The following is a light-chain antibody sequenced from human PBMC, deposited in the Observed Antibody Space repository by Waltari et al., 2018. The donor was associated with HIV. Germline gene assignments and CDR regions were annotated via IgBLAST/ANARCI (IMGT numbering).Light chain of an antibody. CDR2: GAS. Sequence: EIVMTQSPATLSVSPGERATLSCRASQSVSSNLAWYQQKPGQAPRLLIYGASTRATGIPARFSGSGSGTEFTLTISSLQSEDFAVYYCQQYNNWPPEVVSYTFGQGTKLEIK. CDR3: QQYNNWPPEVVSYT. J-gene: IGKJ2*01. V-gene: IGKV3-15*01. CDR1: QSVSSN.